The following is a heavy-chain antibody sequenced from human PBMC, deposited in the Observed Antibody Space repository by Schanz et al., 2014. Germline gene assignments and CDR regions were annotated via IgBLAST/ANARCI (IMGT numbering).Heavy chain of an antibody. V-gene: IGHV3-74*01. D-gene: IGHD6-25*01. J-gene: IGHJ5*02. CDR3: ARAAQWSGDGYFDT. CDR1: GFTFSSYW. Sequence: EVQLVESGGGLVQPGGSLRLSCAASGFTFSSYWMHWVRQVPGKGLVWVSRIKSDGSSTSYADSVKGRFTISRDNAKNTIYLQMNSRRAKDTAVYVYARAAQWSGDGYFDTWGQGTLVTVSS. CDR2: IKSDGSST.